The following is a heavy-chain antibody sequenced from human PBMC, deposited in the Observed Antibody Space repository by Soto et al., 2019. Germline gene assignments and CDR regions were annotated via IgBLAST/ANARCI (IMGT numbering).Heavy chain of an antibody. V-gene: IGHV3-23*01. D-gene: IGHD2-8*01. CDR1: GFTFSSYA. Sequence: GGSLRLSCAASGFTFSSYAMSWVRQAPGKGLEWVSSISGSGDSTRYADSVKGRFTISRDNSKNTLYLQMNSLRAEDTAVYYCAKVSLCTICVCYSSRHQPPDYWGQGILVNVSS. J-gene: IGHJ4*02. CDR2: ISGSGDST. CDR3: AKVSLCTICVCYSSRHQPPDY.